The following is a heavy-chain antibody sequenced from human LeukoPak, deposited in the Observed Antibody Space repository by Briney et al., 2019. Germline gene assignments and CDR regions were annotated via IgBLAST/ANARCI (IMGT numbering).Heavy chain of an antibody. V-gene: IGHV4-39*07. CDR1: GGSLSNNNYY. D-gene: IGHD1-1*01. CDR2: IYYSGST. Sequence: SETLSLTCTVSGGSLSNNNYYWAWIRQPPGKGLECIGSIYYSGSTYYNPSLKSRVTISVDTSKNQFSLKLSSVTAADTAVYYCARGGSTGTNLNWVDPWGQGTLVTVSS. CDR3: ARGGSTGTNLNWVDP. J-gene: IGHJ5*02.